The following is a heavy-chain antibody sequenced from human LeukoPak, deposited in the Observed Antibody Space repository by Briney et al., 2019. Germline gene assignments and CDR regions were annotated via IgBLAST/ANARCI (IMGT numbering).Heavy chain of an antibody. CDR2: IGTDGSYI. D-gene: IGHD1-1*01. Sequence: GGSLRLSCAASGFTFNTYWMSWVRQTPGKGLEWVSSIGTDGSYIYYADSVQGRFTISRDNAKNSLYLQMNSLTAEDTAVYYCARKMKTGDRVGTFDIWGQGTMVTVSS. CDR1: GFTFNTYW. CDR3: ARKMKTGDRVGTFDI. J-gene: IGHJ3*02. V-gene: IGHV3-21*01.